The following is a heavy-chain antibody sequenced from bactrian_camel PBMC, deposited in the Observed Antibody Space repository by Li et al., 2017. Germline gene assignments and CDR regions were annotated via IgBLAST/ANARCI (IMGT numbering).Heavy chain of an antibody. J-gene: IGHJ4*01. V-gene: IGHV3S55*01. D-gene: IGHD4*01. Sequence: VQMVESGGELVQPGDTLTLSCTVSGFTFDAGDMGWYRQAPGIECKLISTIVFGGSTFYSDSVKGRFTISHDKSKNTAYLQMSDLKPEDTAMYYCAEAPYRDGFSTKCRGQGTQVTVS. CDR3: AEAPYRDGFSTKC. CDR2: IVFGGST. CDR1: GFTFDAGD.